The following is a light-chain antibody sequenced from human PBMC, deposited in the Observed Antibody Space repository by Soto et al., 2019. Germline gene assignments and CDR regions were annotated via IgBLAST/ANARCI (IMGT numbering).Light chain of an antibody. CDR2: EVS. CDR3: ISYIASTSTHWV. V-gene: IGLV2-14*01. CDR1: SSDVGGYNR. Sequence: QSALTQPASVSGSPGQSITISCTGTSSDVGGYNRVSWYQHHPGKAPKLLIFEVSNRPSGISDRFSGFKSGNTASLTISGLQAEDEADYYCISYIASTSTHWVFGGGTKLTVL. J-gene: IGLJ3*02.